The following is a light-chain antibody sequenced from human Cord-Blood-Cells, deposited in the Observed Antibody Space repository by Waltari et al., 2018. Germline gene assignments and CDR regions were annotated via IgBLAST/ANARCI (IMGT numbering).Light chain of an antibody. CDR2: EVS. CDR1: SSDVGGYNY. Sequence: QSALTQPPSASGSPGQSVTISCTGTSSDVGGYNYVSWYQQHPGKAPKLMIYEVSKRPSGGPDRFSGSKSGNTASLTVSGLQAEDEADYYCSSYAGSSPVFGGGTKLTVL. J-gene: IGLJ3*02. CDR3: SSYAGSSPV. V-gene: IGLV2-8*01.